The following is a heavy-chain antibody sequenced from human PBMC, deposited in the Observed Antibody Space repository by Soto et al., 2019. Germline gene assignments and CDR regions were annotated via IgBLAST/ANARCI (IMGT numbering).Heavy chain of an antibody. V-gene: IGHV1-2*02. CDR2: INPNSGGT. CDR3: ARGGSSSPHDAFDI. CDR1: GYTFTGYY. Sequence: ASVKVSCKASGYTFTGYYMHWVRQAPGQGLEWMGWINPNSGGTNYAQKFQGRVTMTRDTSISTAYMELSRLRSDDTAVYYCARGGSSSPHDAFDIWRQGTMVTVSS. D-gene: IGHD6-6*01. J-gene: IGHJ3*02.